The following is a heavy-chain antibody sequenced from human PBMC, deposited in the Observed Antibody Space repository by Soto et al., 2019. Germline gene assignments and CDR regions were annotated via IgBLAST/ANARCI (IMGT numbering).Heavy chain of an antibody. CDR2: IYYSGST. Sequence: SETLSLTCTVSGGSISSGGYYWSWIRQHPGKGLEWIGYIYYSGSTYYNPSLKSRVTISVDTSKNQFSLKLGSVTAADTAVYYCARVLKLRRPHHFDYWGQGTLVTVSS. D-gene: IGHD1-7*01. CDR3: ARVLKLRRPHHFDY. V-gene: IGHV4-31*03. CDR1: GGSISSGGYY. J-gene: IGHJ4*02.